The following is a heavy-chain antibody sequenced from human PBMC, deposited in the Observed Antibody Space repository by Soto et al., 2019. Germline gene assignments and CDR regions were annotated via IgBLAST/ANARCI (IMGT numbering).Heavy chain of an antibody. V-gene: IGHV4-34*01. CDR3: ARDKITGLFDY. J-gene: IGHJ4*02. CDR1: GGSFSGYC. Sequence: QVQLQQWGAGLLKPSETLSLTCAVYGGSFSGYCWTWIRQPPGTGLEWIGEINHSGSTNYNPSLKSRVTISVDTSKNQFSLKLISVTAADTAVYYCARDKITGLFDYWGQGTLVTVSS. D-gene: IGHD2-8*02. CDR2: INHSGST.